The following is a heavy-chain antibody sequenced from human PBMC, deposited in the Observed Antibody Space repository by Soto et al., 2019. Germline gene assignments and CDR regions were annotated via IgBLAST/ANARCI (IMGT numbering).Heavy chain of an antibody. CDR1: GFSLSTSGVG. Sequence: QITLKESGPTLVKPTQPLTLTCTFSGFSLSTSGVGVGWIRQPPGKALEWLALIYWDDDKRYSPSLKSRLTITMDTSKNQVVLTMTNMDPVDTATYYCAHIRYGDYVGWGQGTLVTVSS. V-gene: IGHV2-5*02. J-gene: IGHJ4*02. CDR3: AHIRYGDYVG. CDR2: IYWDDDK. D-gene: IGHD4-17*01.